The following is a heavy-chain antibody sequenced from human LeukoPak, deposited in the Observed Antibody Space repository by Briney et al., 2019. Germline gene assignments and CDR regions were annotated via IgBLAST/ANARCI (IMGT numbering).Heavy chain of an antibody. D-gene: IGHD6-25*01. CDR3: AKDRGIAARQYYGLDV. CDR1: GFTFSNYD. Sequence: GDLRLYCAASGFTFSNYDMHWVRQAPGKGLEWVAVISYAGSDKYYADSVKGRFTISRDNSKNTLYLQMNSLRAADTAVYYCAKDRGIAARQYYGLDVRGQGTTVTVSS. J-gene: IGHJ6*02. CDR2: ISYAGSDK. V-gene: IGHV3-30*18.